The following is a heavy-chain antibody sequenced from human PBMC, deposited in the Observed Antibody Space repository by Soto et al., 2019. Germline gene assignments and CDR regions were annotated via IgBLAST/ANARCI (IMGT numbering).Heavy chain of an antibody. CDR2: IYYLGNT. J-gene: IGHJ6*02. Sequence: SETLSLTCTVSGGSVSSGIYYWSWIRQPPGKGLEWIGYIYYLGNTNYNPSLKSRVTISVDTSKNQVSLKLSSVTAADTAVYYCARQPGQLWTYYYGMDVWGQGTKVTVSS. CDR1: GGSVSSGIYY. CDR3: ARQPGQLWTYYYGMDV. V-gene: IGHV4-61*01. D-gene: IGHD5-18*01.